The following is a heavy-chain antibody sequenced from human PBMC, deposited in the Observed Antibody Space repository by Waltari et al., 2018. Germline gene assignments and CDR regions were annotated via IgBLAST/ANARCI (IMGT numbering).Heavy chain of an antibody. CDR3: ARLRRDFWSGYLFDY. CDR1: GGSFSGYY. CDR2: INHSGST. Sequence: QVQLQQWGAGLLKPSETLSLTCAVYGGSFSGYYWSWIRQPPGKGLELIGEINHSGSTNYNPSLKSRVTISVDTSKNQFSLKLSSVTAADTAVYYCARLRRDFWSGYLFDYWGQGTLVTVSS. D-gene: IGHD3-3*01. J-gene: IGHJ4*02. V-gene: IGHV4-34*01.